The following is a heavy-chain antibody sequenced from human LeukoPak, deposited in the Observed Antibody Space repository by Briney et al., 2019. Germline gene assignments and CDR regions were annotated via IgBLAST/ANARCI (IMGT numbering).Heavy chain of an antibody. D-gene: IGHD3-10*01. V-gene: IGHV4-59*01. J-gene: IGHJ3*02. CDR3: ARAYYGSRGDAFDI. Sequence: SETLSLTCTVSGGSISSYYWSWIRQPPGKGLEWIGYIYYSGSTNYNPSLKSRVTISVDTSKNQFSLKLSSVTAADTAVYYCARAYYGSRGDAFDIWGQGTMVTVSS. CDR2: IYYSGST. CDR1: GGSISSYY.